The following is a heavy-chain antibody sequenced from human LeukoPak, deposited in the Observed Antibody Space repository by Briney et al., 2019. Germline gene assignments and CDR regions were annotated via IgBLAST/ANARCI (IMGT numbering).Heavy chain of an antibody. J-gene: IGHJ5*02. D-gene: IGHD6-19*01. CDR1: GQSMSRGYF. Sequence: SETLSLTCTVSGQSMSRGYFWGWIRQPPGKGLEWIGSVFHSGSTHYNPSLKSRVSLSVDTSKNQFSLNLSSVTAADTAVYYCARRLKYTSGWHTRPIWFDPWGQGTLVTVSS. V-gene: IGHV4-38-2*02. CDR2: VFHSGST. CDR3: ARRLKYTSGWHTRPIWFDP.